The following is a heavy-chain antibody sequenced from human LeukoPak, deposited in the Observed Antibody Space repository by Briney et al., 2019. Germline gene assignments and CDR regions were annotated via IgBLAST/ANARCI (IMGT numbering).Heavy chain of an antibody. CDR3: ARVPSSSWTGYFDY. J-gene: IGHJ4*02. CDR2: IYYSGST. Sequence: SETLSLTCTVSGGSISSYYWSWIRQPPGKGLEWIGYIYYSGSTNYNPSLKSRVTISVDTSKNQFSLRLSSVTAADTAVYYCARVPSSSWTGYFDYWGQGTLVTVSS. CDR1: GGSISSYY. D-gene: IGHD6-13*01. V-gene: IGHV4-59*01.